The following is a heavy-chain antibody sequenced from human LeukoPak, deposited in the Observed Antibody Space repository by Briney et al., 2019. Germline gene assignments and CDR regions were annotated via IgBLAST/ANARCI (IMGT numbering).Heavy chain of an antibody. CDR3: ARGRQDVTMIVVVMTAVSYYLDV. CDR2: MNPSGST. J-gene: IGHJ6*03. D-gene: IGHD3-22*01. CDR1: GGSFSGYY. Sequence: SETLSLTCAVYGGSFSGYYWTWIRQTPGKGLEWIGEMNPSGSTNYNPSLKSRVTIPVDTSKNQFSLKLSSVTAADTAVYYCARGRQDVTMIVVVMTAVSYYLDVWGKGTTVTVS. V-gene: IGHV4-34*01.